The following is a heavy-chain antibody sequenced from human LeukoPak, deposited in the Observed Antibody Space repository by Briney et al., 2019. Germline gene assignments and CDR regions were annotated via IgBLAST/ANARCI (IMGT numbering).Heavy chain of an antibody. V-gene: IGHV4-34*01. Sequence: SSETLSLTCAVYGGSFSGYYWSWLRQPPGKGLEWIGEINHSGSTNYNPSLKSRVTISVDTSKNQFSLKLSYVTAADTAVYYCARTRPDIVVVPAAISQRGYYYYYYYRDLWGKGTTVTVSS. CDR1: GGSFSGYY. CDR2: INHSGST. D-gene: IGHD2-2*02. CDR3: ARTRPDIVVVPAAISQRGYYYYYYYRDL. J-gene: IGHJ6*03.